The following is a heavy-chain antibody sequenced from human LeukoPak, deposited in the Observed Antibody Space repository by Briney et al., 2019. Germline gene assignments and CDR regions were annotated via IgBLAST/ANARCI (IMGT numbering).Heavy chain of an antibody. CDR1: GYTFSNFG. V-gene: IGHV3-23*01. Sequence: GRSLRLSCVGSGYTFSNFGMSWVRQAPGKGLEWVSAISGSGGSTYYADSVKGRFTISRDNSKNTLYLQMNSLRAEDTAVYYCAKDSPYCTNGVCWTYYFDYWGQGTLVTVSS. CDR3: AKDSPYCTNGVCWTYYFDY. D-gene: IGHD2-8*01. CDR2: ISGSGGST. J-gene: IGHJ4*02.